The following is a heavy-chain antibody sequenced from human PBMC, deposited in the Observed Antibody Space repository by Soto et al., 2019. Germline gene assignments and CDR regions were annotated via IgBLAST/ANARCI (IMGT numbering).Heavy chain of an antibody. D-gene: IGHD3-22*01. J-gene: IGHJ4*02. CDR3: PRGSVVVIL. CDR1: AGSISSGDYY. CDR2: ISYSGST. V-gene: IGHV4-30-4*01. Sequence: SETLSLPCTVSAGSISSGDYYCSWIRQPPGKGLEWIGYISYSGSTYYNPSLKSRFTISVDTSKNQFSLKLNHVTAAATAASYSPRGSVVVILWGQGSRGTVSS.